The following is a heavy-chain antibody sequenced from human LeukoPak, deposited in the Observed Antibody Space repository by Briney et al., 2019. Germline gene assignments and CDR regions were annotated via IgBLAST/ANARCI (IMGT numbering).Heavy chain of an antibody. Sequence: GSLLLSCAASGFTFSSYGMHWVRQAPGKGLEWVAFIRYDGSNKYYADSVKGRFTISRDNSKNTLYLQMNSLRAADTAVYYCAAAAGPSNFDYWGQGTLVTVSS. CDR3: AAAAGPSNFDY. CDR2: IRYDGSNK. J-gene: IGHJ4*02. D-gene: IGHD6-13*01. CDR1: GFTFSSYG. V-gene: IGHV3-30*02.